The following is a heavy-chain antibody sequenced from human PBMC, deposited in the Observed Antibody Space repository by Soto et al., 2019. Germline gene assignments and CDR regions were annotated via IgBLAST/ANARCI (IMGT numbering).Heavy chain of an antibody. CDR2: ISYDGRNK. D-gene: IGHD3-22*01. J-gene: IGHJ4*02. CDR3: AKSPGMYYYDSSGYYHYDY. V-gene: IGHV3-30*18. Sequence: GGSLRLSCAASGFTFSNYAMHWVRQAPGKGPEWVAAISYDGRNKYYADSVKGRFTISRDNSKNTLDLQINSLRAEETAVYYCAKSPGMYYYDSSGYYHYDYWGQGTLVTVSS. CDR1: GFTFSNYA.